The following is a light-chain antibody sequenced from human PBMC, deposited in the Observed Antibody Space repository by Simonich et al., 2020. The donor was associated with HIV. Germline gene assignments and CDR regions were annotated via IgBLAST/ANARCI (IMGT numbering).Light chain of an antibody. V-gene: IGKV4-1*01. J-gene: IGKJ1*01. CDR3: QQYYTTPPT. Sequence: DIVMTQSPDSLAVSLGERATVNCRSSRSVLYSSNNKNYLAWYQQKPGQPPKLLISWASTRESGVPDRFSASGSGTDFTLTISSLQAEDVAIYSCQQYYTTPPTFGQGTKVEIK. CDR1: RSVLYSSNNKNY. CDR2: WAS.